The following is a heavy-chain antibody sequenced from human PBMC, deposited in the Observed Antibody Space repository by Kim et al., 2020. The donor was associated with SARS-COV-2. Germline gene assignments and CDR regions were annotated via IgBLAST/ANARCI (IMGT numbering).Heavy chain of an antibody. J-gene: IGHJ4*02. V-gene: IGHV4-39*01. CDR1: GGSISSSSYY. CDR2: IYYSGST. D-gene: IGHD1-26*01. Sequence: SETLSLTCTVSGGSISSSSYYWGWIRQPPGKGLEWIGSIYYSGSTYYNPSLKSRVTISVDTSKNQFSLKLSSVTAADTAVYYCARLSYSGSYYGLFGYWGQGTLVTVSS. CDR3: ARLSYSGSYYGLFGY.